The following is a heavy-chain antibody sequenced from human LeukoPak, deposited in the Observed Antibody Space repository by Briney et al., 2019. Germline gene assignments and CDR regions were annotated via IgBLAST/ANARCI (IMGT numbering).Heavy chain of an antibody. CDR1: GFTFSNYG. CDR2: ISPRGGGT. V-gene: IGHV3-23*01. D-gene: IGHD6-19*01. CDR3: ARDSSGWSFDY. Sequence: GGSLRLSCAASGFTFSNYGMNWVRQAPGKGLEWLSGISPRGGGTYYADSVKGRFTISRDDSKNTLSLQMNSLRAEDTAVYYCARDSSGWSFDYWGQGTLVTVSS. J-gene: IGHJ4*02.